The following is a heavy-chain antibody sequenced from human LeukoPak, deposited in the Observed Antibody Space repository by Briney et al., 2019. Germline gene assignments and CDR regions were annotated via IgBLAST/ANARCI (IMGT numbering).Heavy chain of an antibody. D-gene: IGHD2-2*01. Sequence: GGSLRLSCAASGFTFSNAWMSWVRQAPGKGLEWVGRIKSKTDGGTTDYAAPVKGRFTISRDDSKNTLYLQMNSLKTEDTAVYYCTITGYCSSTSCAFDYWGQGTLVTVSS. CDR1: GFTFSNAW. CDR2: IKSKTDGGTT. J-gene: IGHJ4*02. CDR3: TITGYCSSTSCAFDY. V-gene: IGHV3-15*01.